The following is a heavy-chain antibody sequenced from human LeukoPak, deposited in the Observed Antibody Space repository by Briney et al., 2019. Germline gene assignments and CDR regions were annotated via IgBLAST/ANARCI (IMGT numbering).Heavy chain of an antibody. J-gene: IGHJ6*02. Sequence: GGSLRLSCAASGFTFSSYSMNWVRQAPGKGLEWVSTISGGGGSTYYADSVKGRFTISRDNSKNSLYLQMNSLRTEDTALYYCAKEKPKGGMDVWGQGTTVTVSS. V-gene: IGHV3-43*02. CDR1: GFTFSSYS. CDR2: ISGGGGST. CDR3: AKEKPKGGMDV.